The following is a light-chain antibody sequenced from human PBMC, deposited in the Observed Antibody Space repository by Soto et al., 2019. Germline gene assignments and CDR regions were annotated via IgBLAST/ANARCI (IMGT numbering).Light chain of an antibody. Sequence: EMGMTQSPATLSVSKGERATLSCRASQSVSSNLAWYQQKPGQAPRLLIYGASTWATGIPARFSGSGSGTEFTLTISSLQSEDFAVYYCQQYNNWPPTFGQGTKVDIK. CDR3: QQYNNWPPT. CDR2: GAS. J-gene: IGKJ1*01. CDR1: QSVSSN. V-gene: IGKV3-15*01.